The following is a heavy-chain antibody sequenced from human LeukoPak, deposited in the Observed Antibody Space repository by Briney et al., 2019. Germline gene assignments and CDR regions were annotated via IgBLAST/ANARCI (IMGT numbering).Heavy chain of an antibody. J-gene: IGHJ5*02. Sequence: SVKVSCKASGGTFSSYAISWVRQAPGQGLEWMGGIIPIFGTANYAQKFQGRVTITTDESTSTAYMELSSLRSEDTAVYYCARFADDGGNPRYWFDPWGQGTLVTVSS. CDR1: GGTFSSYA. CDR3: ARFADDGGNPRYWFDP. D-gene: IGHD4-23*01. CDR2: IIPIFGTA. V-gene: IGHV1-69*05.